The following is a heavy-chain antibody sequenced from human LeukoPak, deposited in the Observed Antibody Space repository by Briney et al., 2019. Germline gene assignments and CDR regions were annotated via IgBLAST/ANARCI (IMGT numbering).Heavy chain of an antibody. CDR2: IYPGDSDT. Sequence: ASVKVSCKGSGYSFTSYWIGWVRQMPGKGLEWMGIIYPGDSDTRYSPSFQGQVTISADKSISTAYLQWSSLKASDTAMYYCARLSGAYYYGMDVWGQGTTVTVSS. J-gene: IGHJ6*02. D-gene: IGHD6-25*01. CDR1: GYSFTSYW. V-gene: IGHV5-51*01. CDR3: ARLSGAYYYGMDV.